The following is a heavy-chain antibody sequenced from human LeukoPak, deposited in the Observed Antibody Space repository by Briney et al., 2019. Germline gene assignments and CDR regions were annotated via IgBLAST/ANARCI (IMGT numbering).Heavy chain of an antibody. Sequence: SEKLSCKASRGTLSSYAISWVRQTPGHGLEWMGGIIPIIGTANYAQKFQGRVTITADESTSTAYMELSSLRSEDAAVYYCATRGYSYGYSYYYYDGMDVWGQGTTVTVTS. V-gene: IGHV1-69*13. D-gene: IGHD5-18*01. CDR1: RGTLSSYA. CDR3: ATRGYSYGYSYYYYDGMDV. J-gene: IGHJ6*02. CDR2: IIPIIGTA.